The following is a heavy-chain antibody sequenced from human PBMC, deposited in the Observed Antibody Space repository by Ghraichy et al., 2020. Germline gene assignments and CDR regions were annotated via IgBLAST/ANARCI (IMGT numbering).Heavy chain of an antibody. CDR2: IYYSGST. V-gene: IGHV4-39*01. D-gene: IGHD3-10*01. Sequence: ETLSLTCTVSGGSISSSSYYWGWIRQPPGKGLEWIGSIYYSGSTYYNPSLKSRVTISVDTSKNQFSLKLSSVTAADTAVYYCARHTTRYGPHTQFDYWGQGTLVTVSS. J-gene: IGHJ4*02. CDR1: GGSISSSSYY. CDR3: ARHTTRYGPHTQFDY.